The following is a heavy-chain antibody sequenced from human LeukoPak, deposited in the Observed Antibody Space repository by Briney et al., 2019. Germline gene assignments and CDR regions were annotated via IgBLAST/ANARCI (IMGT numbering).Heavy chain of an antibody. CDR3: ARDRGAEAGDIVVVPAAIGWFDP. CDR2: IIPIFGTA. CDR1: GGTFSSYA. J-gene: IGHJ5*02. D-gene: IGHD2-2*02. Sequence: GASVKVSCKASGGTFSSYAISWVRQAPGQGLEWMGGIIPIFGTANYAQKFQGRVTITTDESTSTAYMELSRLRSEDTAVYYCARDRGAEAGDIVVVPAAIGWFDPWGQGTLVTVSS. V-gene: IGHV1-69*05.